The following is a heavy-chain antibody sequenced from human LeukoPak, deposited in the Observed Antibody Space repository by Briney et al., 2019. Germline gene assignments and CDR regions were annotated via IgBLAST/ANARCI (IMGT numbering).Heavy chain of an antibody. J-gene: IGHJ4*02. CDR1: GFPFSSYW. Sequence: PGGSLRLSCAASGFPFSSYWMHWVRQAPGKGLVWVSHIKSDGKTTNYADSVKGRFAISRDNSKNTLYLQMNSLRAEDTAVYYCAKVSAGSSYIDYWGQGTLVTVSS. CDR3: AKVSAGSSYIDY. CDR2: IKSDGKTT. V-gene: IGHV3-74*01. D-gene: IGHD6-6*01.